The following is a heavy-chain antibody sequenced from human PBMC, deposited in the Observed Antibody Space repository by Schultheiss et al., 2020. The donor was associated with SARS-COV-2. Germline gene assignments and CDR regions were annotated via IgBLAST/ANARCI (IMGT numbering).Heavy chain of an antibody. CDR1: EFTFSSYA. CDR2: ISGSGGST. V-gene: IGHV3-23*01. CDR3: AKDLGYYDSSGYY. J-gene: IGHJ4*02. D-gene: IGHD3-22*01. Sequence: GGSLRLSCAASEFTFSSYAMSWVRQAPGKGLEWVSGISGSGGSTNYADSVKGRFTISRDNSKNTLYLQMNSLRAEDTAVYYCAKDLGYYDSSGYYWGQGTLVTVSS.